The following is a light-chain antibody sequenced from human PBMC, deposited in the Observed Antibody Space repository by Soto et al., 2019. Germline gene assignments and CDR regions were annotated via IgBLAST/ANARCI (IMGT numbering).Light chain of an antibody. CDR3: QQYNNWPRT. CDR2: GAS. CDR1: QRVSNN. Sequence: EFVLTQSPGTLSLSPGERATLSCRASQRVSNNLAWYQQKPGQAPRLLIYGASTRATGIPARFSGSGSGTEFTLTISSLQSEDFAVYYCQQYNNWPRTFGQGTKVDIK. V-gene: IGKV3-15*01. J-gene: IGKJ1*01.